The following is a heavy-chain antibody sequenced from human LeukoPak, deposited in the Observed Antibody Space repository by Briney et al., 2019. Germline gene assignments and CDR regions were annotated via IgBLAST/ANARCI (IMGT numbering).Heavy chain of an antibody. CDR3: ARNFDMKGFDP. J-gene: IGHJ5*02. V-gene: IGHV1-2*02. Sequence: ASVKVSCKASGYTFTGYYMNWVRQAPGQGLEWMGWINSNSGFTKYAQKFQGRVTMTRDTSITTVYMDLTRLTSDDTAVYYCARNFDMKGFDPWGQGTLVTVSS. CDR1: GYTFTGYY. D-gene: IGHD3-9*01. CDR2: INSNSGFT.